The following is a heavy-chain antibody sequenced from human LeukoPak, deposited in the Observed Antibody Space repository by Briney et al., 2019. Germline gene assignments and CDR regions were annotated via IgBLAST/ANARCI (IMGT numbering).Heavy chain of an antibody. D-gene: IGHD3-10*01. J-gene: IGHJ5*02. CDR1: GASMKSSEYY. CDR2: IYSSGST. V-gene: IGHV4-39*07. CDR3: ARDMVRGVIIMNWFDP. Sequence: PSETLSLTCSVSGASMKSSEYYWAWVRQAPGKGLEWIGNIYSSGSTFYHPSLKSRVTISVDTSNNQFSLKLSSVTAADTAVYYCARDMVRGVIIMNWFDPWGQGTLVTVSS.